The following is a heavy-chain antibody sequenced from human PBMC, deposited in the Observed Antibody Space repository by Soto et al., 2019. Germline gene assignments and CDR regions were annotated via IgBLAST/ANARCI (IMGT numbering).Heavy chain of an antibody. CDR2: IYCSGST. CDR3: ARSSKSSVATIPLAWFDP. D-gene: IGHD5-12*01. CDR1: GGSISSYY. J-gene: IGHJ5*02. V-gene: IGHV4-59*01. Sequence: SETLSLTCTVSGGSISSYYWSWIRQPPGKGLEWIGYIYCSGSTNYNPSLKSRVTISVDTSKNQFSLKLSSVTAADTAVYYCARSSKSSVATIPLAWFDPWGQGTLVTVSS.